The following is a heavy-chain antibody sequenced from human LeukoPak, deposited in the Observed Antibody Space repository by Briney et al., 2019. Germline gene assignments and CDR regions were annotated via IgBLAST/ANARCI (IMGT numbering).Heavy chain of an antibody. CDR2: ISSSSSYI. CDR3: ARSALLWFGESPDY. D-gene: IGHD3-10*01. J-gene: IGHJ4*02. CDR1: GFTFSIYS. V-gene: IGHV3-21*01. Sequence: PGGSLRLSCAASGFTFSIYSMNWVRQAPGKGLEWVSSISSSSSYIYYADSVKGRFTISRDNAKNSLYLQMNSLRAEDTAVYYCARSALLWFGESPDYWGQGTLVTVSS.